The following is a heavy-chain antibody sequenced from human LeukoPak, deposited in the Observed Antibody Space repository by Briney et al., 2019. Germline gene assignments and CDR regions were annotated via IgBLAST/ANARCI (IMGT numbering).Heavy chain of an antibody. D-gene: IGHD2-2*01. J-gene: IGHJ4*02. Sequence: KPEGSLRLSCAASGFTFSDYYMNWIRQAPGKGLEWVSYISSSGSTISYADSVKGRFTVSRDNAKNSLYLQMNSLRAEDTAVYYCARSILPAANAIDYWGQGTLVTVSS. CDR3: ARSILPAANAIDY. CDR2: ISSSGSTI. V-gene: IGHV3-11*04. CDR1: GFTFSDYY.